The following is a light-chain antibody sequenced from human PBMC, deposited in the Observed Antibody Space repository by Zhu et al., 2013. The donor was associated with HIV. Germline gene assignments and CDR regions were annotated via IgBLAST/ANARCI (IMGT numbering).Light chain of an antibody. CDR3: QQYNNWPLT. CDR2: GAS. CDR1: QSVSSN. V-gene: IGKV3-15*01. Sequence: EIVMTQSPATLSVSPGERATLSCRASQSVSSNLAWYQQKPGQAPRLLIYGASTRATGIPARFSGSGSGTEFTLTISSLQSEDFAVYYCQQYNNWPLTFGGGTKVEI. J-gene: IGKJ4*01.